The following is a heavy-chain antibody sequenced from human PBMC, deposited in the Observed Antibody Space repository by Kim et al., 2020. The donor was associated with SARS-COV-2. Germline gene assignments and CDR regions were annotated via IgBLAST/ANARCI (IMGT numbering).Heavy chain of an antibody. V-gene: IGHV3-33*01. J-gene: IGHJ4*02. CDR3: ARDMSPDYYGSGGYFDY. CDR1: GFTFSSYG. CDR2: IWYDGSNK. D-gene: IGHD3-10*01. Sequence: GGSLRLSCAASGFTFSSYGMHWVRQAPGKGLEWVAVIWYDGSNKYYADSVKGRFTISRDNSKNTLYLQMNSLRAEDTAVYYCARDMSPDYYGSGGYFDYWGQGTLVTVSS.